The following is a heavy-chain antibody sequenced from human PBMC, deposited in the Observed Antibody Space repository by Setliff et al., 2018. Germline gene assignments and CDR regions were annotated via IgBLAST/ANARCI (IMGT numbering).Heavy chain of an antibody. V-gene: IGHV4-61*02. D-gene: IGHD2-8*01. CDR3: ARDPVDGHGHFDY. CDR2: LRIGFSN. Sequence: PSETLSLTCTVSGDSVSSDRFHWGWFRQSAGKGLVWIGRLRIGFSNIYNPSLASRVTISVDTSKNQFSLKLDSVTAADTAVYYCARDPVDGHGHFDYWGQGTLVTVSS. CDR1: GDSVSSDRFH. J-gene: IGHJ4*02.